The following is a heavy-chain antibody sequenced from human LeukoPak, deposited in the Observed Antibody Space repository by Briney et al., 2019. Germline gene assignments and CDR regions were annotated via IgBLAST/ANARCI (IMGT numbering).Heavy chain of an antibody. CDR3: ARVWINYYGSGSYSYYYYYYMDV. CDR2: IYYSGII. J-gene: IGHJ6*03. CDR1: GVSISSYY. V-gene: IGHV4-59*12. D-gene: IGHD3-10*01. Sequence: PSETLSLTCAVSGVSISSYYWSWIRQPPGKGLEWIGYIYYSGIINYNPSLKSRVTISVDTSKNQFSLKLSSVTAADTAVYYCARVWINYYGSGSYSYYYYYYMDVWGKGTTVTISS.